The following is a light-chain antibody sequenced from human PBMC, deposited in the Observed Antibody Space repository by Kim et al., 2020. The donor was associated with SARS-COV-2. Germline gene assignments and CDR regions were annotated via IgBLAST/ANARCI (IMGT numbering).Light chain of an antibody. CDR2: DAF. V-gene: IGKV3-11*01. CDR1: QSVSSY. J-gene: IGKJ1*01. CDR3: QQRSNWPPEGT. Sequence: EIVLTQSPATLSLSPGERATLSCRASQSVSSYLAWYQQKPGQAPRLLIYDAFNRATGIPARFSGSGSGTDFTLTISSLEPEDFAVYYCQQRSNWPPEGTFGQGTKVDIK.